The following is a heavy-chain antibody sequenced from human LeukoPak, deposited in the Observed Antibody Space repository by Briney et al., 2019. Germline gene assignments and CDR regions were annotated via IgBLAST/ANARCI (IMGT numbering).Heavy chain of an antibody. CDR3: ARGGDSSYYGDY. V-gene: IGHV3-21*01. D-gene: IGHD3-22*01. CDR1: GFTFSSYS. J-gene: IGHJ4*02. CDR2: ISSSSSYI. Sequence: PGGSLRLSCAASGFTFSSYSMNWVRQAPGKGLEWVSSISSSSSYIYYADSVKGRFTISRDNAKNSLYLQMNSLRAEDTAVYYCARGGDSSYYGDYWGQGTLVTVSS.